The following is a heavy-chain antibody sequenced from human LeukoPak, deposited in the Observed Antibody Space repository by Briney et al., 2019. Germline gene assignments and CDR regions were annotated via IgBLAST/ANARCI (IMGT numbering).Heavy chain of an antibody. Sequence: GASVKVSCKASGYTFTSYGISWVRQAPGQGLEWMGWISAYNGNTNYAQKLQGRVAMTTDTSTSTAYMELRSLRSDDTAVYYCARDEITMIVVPGDYWGQGTLVTVSS. CDR1: GYTFTSYG. V-gene: IGHV1-18*01. CDR2: ISAYNGNT. J-gene: IGHJ4*02. CDR3: ARDEITMIVVPGDY. D-gene: IGHD3-22*01.